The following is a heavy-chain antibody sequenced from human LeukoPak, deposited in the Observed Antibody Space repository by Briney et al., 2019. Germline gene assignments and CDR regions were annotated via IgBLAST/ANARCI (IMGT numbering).Heavy chain of an antibody. CDR2: ISWDGGTT. J-gene: IGHJ4*02. D-gene: IGHD4-23*01. CDR3: ARGGYGGVFDY. CDR1: GFDFDDYM. V-gene: IGHV3-43D*04. Sequence: PPGGSLRLSCAASGFDFDDYMMHWVRQVPGKGLEWVSLISWDGGTTNYADSVKGRFTISRDNSKTSLYFLMNDLTAEDTAFYYCARGGYGGVFDYWGQGTLVTVSS.